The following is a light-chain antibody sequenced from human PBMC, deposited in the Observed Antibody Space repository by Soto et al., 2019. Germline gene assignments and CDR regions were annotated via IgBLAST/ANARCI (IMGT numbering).Light chain of an antibody. CDR3: QQYNNWPRT. CDR2: AAS. V-gene: IGKV3D-15*01. CDR1: QSVSDN. Sequence: EIVITQPPVTLSVSPGEAAPLFCRAGQSVSDNLAWYQQKPGQAPRLIIYAASTRATGIPARFSGSGSGTEFTLTITSLQSEDFAVYYCQQYNNWPRTLGGGTKVDIK. J-gene: IGKJ4*02.